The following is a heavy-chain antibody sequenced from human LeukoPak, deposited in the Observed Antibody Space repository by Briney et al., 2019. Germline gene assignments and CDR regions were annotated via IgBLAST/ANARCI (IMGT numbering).Heavy chain of an antibody. V-gene: IGHV3-74*01. D-gene: IGHD3-10*01. CDR1: GFTFTMFG. Sequence: GGSLRLSCAASGFTFTMFGMNWVRQAPGKGLVWVSRISSDGSITGYADSVKGRFTISRDNAKNTLYLQMNSLRAEDTAVYYCARHLNYYLDYWGQGTLVTVSS. CDR2: ISSDGSIT. CDR3: ARHLNYYLDY. J-gene: IGHJ4*02.